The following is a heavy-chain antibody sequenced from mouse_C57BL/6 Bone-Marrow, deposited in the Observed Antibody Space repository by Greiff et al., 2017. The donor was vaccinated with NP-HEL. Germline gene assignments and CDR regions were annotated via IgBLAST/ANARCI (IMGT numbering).Heavy chain of an antibody. J-gene: IGHJ3*01. CDR3: ARGGIYYDYAWFAY. Sequence: VQLQESGAELVRPGTSVKVSCKASGYAFTNYLIEWVKQRPGQGLEWIGVINPGSGGTNCNEKFKGKATLTADKSSSTAYMQLSSLTSEDSAVYFCARGGIYYDYAWFAYWGQGTLVTVSA. CDR1: GYAFTNYL. CDR2: INPGSGGT. V-gene: IGHV1-54*01. D-gene: IGHD2-4*01.